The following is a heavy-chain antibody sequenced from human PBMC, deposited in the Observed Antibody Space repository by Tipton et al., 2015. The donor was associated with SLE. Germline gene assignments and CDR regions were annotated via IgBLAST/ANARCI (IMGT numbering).Heavy chain of an antibody. V-gene: IGHV3-9*01. CDR2: ISWNSGSI. CDR3: AKDIGGSYSKGGGFDY. D-gene: IGHD1-26*01. CDR1: GFTFDDYA. J-gene: IGHJ4*02. Sequence: RSLRLSCAASGFTFDDYAMHWVRQAPGKGLEWVSGISWNSGSIGYADSVKGRFTISRDNAKNSLYPQMNSLRAEDTALYYCAKDIGGSYSKGGGFDYWGQGTLVTVSS.